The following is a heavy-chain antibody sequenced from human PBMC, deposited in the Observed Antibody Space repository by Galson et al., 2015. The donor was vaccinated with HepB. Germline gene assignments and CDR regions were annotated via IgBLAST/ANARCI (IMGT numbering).Heavy chain of an antibody. V-gene: IGHV3-30*18. CDR2: ISYDGSNK. CDR3: AKDSDYGGTSYYFDY. D-gene: IGHD4-23*01. J-gene: IGHJ4*02. CDR1: GFTFSSYG. Sequence: SLRLSCAASGFTFSSYGMHWVRQAPGKGLEWVAVISYDGSNKYYADSVKGRFTISRDNSKNTLYLQMNSLRAEDTAVYYCAKDSDYGGTSYYFDYWGQGTLVTVSS.